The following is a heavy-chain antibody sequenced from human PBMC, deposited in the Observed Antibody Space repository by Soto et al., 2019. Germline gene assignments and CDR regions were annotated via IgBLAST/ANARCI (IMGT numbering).Heavy chain of an antibody. D-gene: IGHD4-17*01. CDR1: GFTVSRNY. CDR3: ARGAHDYGDYYYYYYMDV. V-gene: IGHV3-53*04. CDR2: IYSGSST. Sequence: GGSLRLSFAASGFTVSRNYMSWVRQAPGKGLEWVSVIYSGSSTYYAKSVKVRFTSSSHNSKNPLYLQMNSLRAEDTAEYYCARGAHDYGDYYYYYYMDVWGKGTTVTVSS. J-gene: IGHJ6*03.